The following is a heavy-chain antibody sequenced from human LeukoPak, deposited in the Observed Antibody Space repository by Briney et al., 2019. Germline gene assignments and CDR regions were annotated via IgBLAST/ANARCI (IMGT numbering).Heavy chain of an antibody. CDR2: IYSGGST. CDR3: AKPYYYDSSGYYLENAFDI. Sequence: PGGSLRLSCAASGFTVSSNYMSWVRQAPGKGLEWVSVIYSGGSTYYADSVKGRFTISRDNSKNTLYLQMNSLRAEDTAVYYCAKPYYYDSSGYYLENAFDIWGQGTMVTVSS. CDR1: GFTVSSNY. J-gene: IGHJ3*02. V-gene: IGHV3-53*01. D-gene: IGHD3-22*01.